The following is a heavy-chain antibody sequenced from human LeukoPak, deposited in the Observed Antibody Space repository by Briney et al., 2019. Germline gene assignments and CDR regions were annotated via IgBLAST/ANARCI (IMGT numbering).Heavy chain of an antibody. J-gene: IGHJ5*02. CDR2: IYYSGST. D-gene: IGHD4-17*01. Sequence: SQTLSLTCTVSGGSISSGSYYWSWIRQPAGKGLEWIGSIYYSGSTYYNPSLKSRVTISVDTSKNQFSLKLSSVTAADTAVYYCARRAHDYGDYGWFDPWGQGTLVTVSS. CDR1: GGSISSGSYY. CDR3: ARRAHDYGDYGWFDP. V-gene: IGHV4-30-2*03.